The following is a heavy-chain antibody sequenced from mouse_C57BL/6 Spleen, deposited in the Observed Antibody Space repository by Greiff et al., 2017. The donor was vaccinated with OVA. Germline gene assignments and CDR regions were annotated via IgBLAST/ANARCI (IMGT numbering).Heavy chain of an antibody. CDR1: GFSLTSYG. Sequence: VKLVESGPGLVQPSQSLSITCTVSGFSLTSYGVHWVRQSPGKGLEWLGVIWSGGSTDYNAAFISRLSISKDNSKSQVFFKMNSLQADDTAIYYCARSYYGSSYGYFDYWGQGTTLTVSS. D-gene: IGHD1-1*01. CDR2: IWSGGST. CDR3: ARSYYGSSYGYFDY. V-gene: IGHV2-2*01. J-gene: IGHJ2*01.